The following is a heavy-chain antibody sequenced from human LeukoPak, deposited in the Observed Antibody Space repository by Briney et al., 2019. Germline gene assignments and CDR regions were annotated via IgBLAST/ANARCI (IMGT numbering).Heavy chain of an antibody. D-gene: IGHD3-10*01. CDR1: GGTFSSYA. V-gene: IGHV1-69*13. CDR3: ARDYGSGNNYYYYMDV. Sequence: SVKVSCKASGGTFSSYAISWVRQAPGQGLEWMAGIIPIFGTANYAQKFQGRVTITADESTSTAYMELSSLRSEDTAVYYCARDYGSGNNYYYYMDVWGKGTTVTVSS. CDR2: IIPIFGTA. J-gene: IGHJ6*03.